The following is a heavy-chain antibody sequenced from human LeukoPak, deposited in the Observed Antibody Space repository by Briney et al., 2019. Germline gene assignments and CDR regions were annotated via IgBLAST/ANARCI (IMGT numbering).Heavy chain of an antibody. CDR2: INPSGGST. Sequence: YXHXXRQAPGQGLEWMGIINPSGGSTSYAQKFQDRVTMTRDTSTSTVYMELSSLKSEDTAVYYCAREDVVLVDAVRYYYYGMDVWGQGTTVTVSS. V-gene: IGHV1-46*01. CDR1: Y. CDR3: AREDVVLVDAVRYYYYGMDV. J-gene: IGHJ6*02. D-gene: IGHD2-8*01.